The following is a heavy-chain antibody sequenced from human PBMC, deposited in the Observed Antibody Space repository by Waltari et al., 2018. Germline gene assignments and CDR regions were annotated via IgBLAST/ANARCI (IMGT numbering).Heavy chain of an antibody. CDR1: GDTFSSYA. J-gene: IGHJ6*03. CDR3: AREVRPYYYMDV. V-gene: IGHV1-69*01. Sequence: QVQLVQSGAEVKKPGSSVKVSCQASGDTFSSYAINWVRQAPGQGLEWMGGIIPILGTAIYVQRFQGIVTITADESTSTAYMELSSLRSEDTAVYYCAREVRPYYYMDVWGKGTTVTVSS. CDR2: IIPILGTA.